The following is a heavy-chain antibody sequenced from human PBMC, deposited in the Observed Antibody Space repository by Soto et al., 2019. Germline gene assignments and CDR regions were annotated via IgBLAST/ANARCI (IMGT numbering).Heavy chain of an antibody. V-gene: IGHV4-61*01. CDR1: GGSVSSSSFY. D-gene: IGHD4-4*01. CDR3: ARSGQYAFGI. Sequence: SETLSLTCTVSGGSVSSSSFYWSWIRQPPGKGLEWIGYIDYSGRSRYNPSLKSRVTMSVDTSKNQFSLRLKSVTAADTAVFFCARSGQYAFGIWGQGTMVTDSS. CDR2: IDYSGRS. J-gene: IGHJ3*02.